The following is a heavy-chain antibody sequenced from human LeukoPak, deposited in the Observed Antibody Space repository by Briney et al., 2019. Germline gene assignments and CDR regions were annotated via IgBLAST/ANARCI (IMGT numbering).Heavy chain of an antibody. CDR2: INHSGSS. D-gene: IGHD4-17*01. Sequence: SETLSLTCAVYGGSFRGYYWSWIRQPPGKGLEWIGEINHSGSSNYNPSLKSRVTISLDTSKNQFSLKLSSVTAADTAVYYCASAAPTYGDYWFDPWGQGTLVTVSS. CDR1: GGSFRGYY. V-gene: IGHV4-34*01. CDR3: ASAAPTYGDYWFDP. J-gene: IGHJ5*02.